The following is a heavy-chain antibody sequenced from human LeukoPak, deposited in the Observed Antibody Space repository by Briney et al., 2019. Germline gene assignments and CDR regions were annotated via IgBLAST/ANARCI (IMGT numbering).Heavy chain of an antibody. Sequence: GGSLRLSCAASGFIFSTHTMNWVRQAPGKGLEWVSGISSSSSYIWYAESVKGRFTISRDNAKNSLYLQMNSLRAEDTAVYYCAREGSYYYDSSTYDAFDIWGQGTMVTVSS. J-gene: IGHJ3*02. D-gene: IGHD3-22*01. CDR1: GFIFSTHT. V-gene: IGHV3-21*01. CDR2: ISSSSSYI. CDR3: AREGSYYYDSSTYDAFDI.